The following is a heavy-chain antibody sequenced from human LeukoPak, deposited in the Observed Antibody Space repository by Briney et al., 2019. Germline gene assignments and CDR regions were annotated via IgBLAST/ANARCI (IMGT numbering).Heavy chain of an antibody. J-gene: IGHJ2*01. Sequence: AETLSLTCTVSGGSISSTSYYWGWIRQPPGKGLEWIGSIYYSGSTYYNPSLKSRVTISVDTSKNQFSLELSSVTAADTAVYYCARSPAGVWYFDLWGRGTLVTVSS. CDR2: IYYSGST. CDR3: ARSPAGVWYFDL. CDR1: GGSISSTSYY. D-gene: IGHD3-10*01. V-gene: IGHV4-39*01.